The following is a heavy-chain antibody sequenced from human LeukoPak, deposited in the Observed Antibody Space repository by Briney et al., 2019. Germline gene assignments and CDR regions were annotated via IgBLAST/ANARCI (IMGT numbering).Heavy chain of an antibody. CDR2: IYYSGST. D-gene: IGHD3-22*01. Sequence: ETLSLTCTVSGGSITDYYWSWIRQPPGKGLEWIGYIYYSGSTKYNPYLKSRVTISIDTSKNQFSLKLSSVTAADTALYYCARGTGEYYYLWGQGTVVGVSS. V-gene: IGHV4-59*01. J-gene: IGHJ3*01. CDR1: GGSITDYY. CDR3: ARGTGEYYYL.